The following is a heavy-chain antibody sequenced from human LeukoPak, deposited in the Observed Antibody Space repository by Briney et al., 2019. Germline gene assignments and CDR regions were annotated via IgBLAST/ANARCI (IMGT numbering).Heavy chain of an antibody. Sequence: GGSLRLSCAASGFTFSGSAMHWVRQASGKGLEWVGRIRSKANSYATAYAASVKGRFTTSRDDSKNTAYLQMNSLKTEDTAVYYCTRHEDYGDYYFDYWGQGTLVTVSS. CDR2: IRSKANSYAT. D-gene: IGHD4-17*01. CDR1: GFTFSGSA. V-gene: IGHV3-73*01. J-gene: IGHJ4*02. CDR3: TRHEDYGDYYFDY.